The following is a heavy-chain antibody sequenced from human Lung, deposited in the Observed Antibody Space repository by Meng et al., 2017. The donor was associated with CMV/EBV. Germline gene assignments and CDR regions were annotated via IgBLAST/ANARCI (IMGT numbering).Heavy chain of an antibody. D-gene: IGHD3-16*02. V-gene: IGHV3-23*01. J-gene: IGHJ6*04. CDR3: AKGRSLGYYYYGMDV. Sequence: GESLKISCAASGFTFSSYAMSWVRQAPGKGLEWVSAISGSGGSTYYADSVKGRFTISRDNSKNTLYLQMNSLRAEDTAVYYCAKGRSLGYYYYGMDVWGKGTXVTVSS. CDR1: GFTFSSYA. CDR2: ISGSGGST.